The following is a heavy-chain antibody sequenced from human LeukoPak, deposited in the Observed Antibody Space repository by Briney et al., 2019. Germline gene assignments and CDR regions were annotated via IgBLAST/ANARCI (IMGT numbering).Heavy chain of an antibody. CDR2: IIYDGYYK. CDR1: GFSFNNYG. J-gene: IGHJ4*02. V-gene: IGHV3-30*18. CDR3: AKELSPIAVAGIPDY. Sequence: GGSLRLSCAASGFSFNNYGMHWVRQAPGKGLEWVALIIYDGYYKYYADSVKGRFTISRDDSKNTLCLQMNSLRADDTAVYYCAKELSPIAVAGIPDYWGQGTLVTVSS. D-gene: IGHD6-19*01.